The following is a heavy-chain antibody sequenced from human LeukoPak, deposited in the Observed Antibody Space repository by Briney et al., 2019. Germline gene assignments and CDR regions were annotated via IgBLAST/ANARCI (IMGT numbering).Heavy chain of an antibody. CDR1: CGSFSGYY. J-gene: IGHJ4*02. D-gene: IGHD3-3*01. CDR2: INHSEST. V-gene: IGHV4-34*01. Sequence: SETLSLTCAVYCGSFSGYYWSWIRQPPGKGLEWIGEINHSESTNYNPSLKSRVTISVDTSKNQFSLKLSSVTAADTAVYYCARGIINDFWSGYYPGTPDYWGQGTLVTVSS. CDR3: ARGIINDFWSGYYPGTPDY.